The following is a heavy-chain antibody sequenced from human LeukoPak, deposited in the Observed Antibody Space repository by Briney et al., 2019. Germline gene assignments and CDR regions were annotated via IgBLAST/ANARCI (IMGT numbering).Heavy chain of an antibody. CDR3: ARDQGDGYSYGSNFDY. J-gene: IGHJ4*02. CDR2: IILIFGTA. CDR1: GGTFSSYA. D-gene: IGHD5-18*01. V-gene: IGHV1-69*13. Sequence: SVKVSCKASGGTFSSYAISWVRQAPGQGLEWVGGIILIFGTANYAQKFQGKVMITADESTNTAYMELSSLRSEDTAVYYCARDQGDGYSYGSNFDYWGQGTLVTVSS.